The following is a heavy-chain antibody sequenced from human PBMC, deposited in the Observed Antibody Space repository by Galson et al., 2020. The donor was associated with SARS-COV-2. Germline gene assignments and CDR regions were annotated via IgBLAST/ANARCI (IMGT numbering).Heavy chain of an antibody. CDR1: GFTFGDYA. Sequence: GGSLRLSCTASGFTFGDYALSWLRQAPGKGLEWVGFIRKRAYGGTTEYAASVKGRFTISRDDSKSFAYLQMNSLKTEDTGVYYCARLEGRYYFYYYMDVWGRGTTVTVSS. D-gene: IGHD1-1*01. V-gene: IGHV3-49*03. J-gene: IGHJ6*03. CDR2: IRKRAYGGTT. CDR3: ARLEGRYYFYYYMDV.